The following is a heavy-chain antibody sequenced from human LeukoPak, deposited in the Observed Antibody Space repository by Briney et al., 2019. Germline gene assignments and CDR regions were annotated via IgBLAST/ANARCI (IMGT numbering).Heavy chain of an antibody. Sequence: GASVKVSCKASGYTFTGYYMHWVRQAPGQGLEWMGWINPNSGGTNYAQKFQGRVTMTRDTSISTAYLELSRLRSDDTAVYYCARPEAPSYYDFWSGYYTGPVDYWGQGTLVTVSS. J-gene: IGHJ4*02. CDR1: GYTFTGYY. CDR2: INPNSGGT. V-gene: IGHV1-2*02. CDR3: ARPEAPSYYDFWSGYYTGPVDY. D-gene: IGHD3-3*01.